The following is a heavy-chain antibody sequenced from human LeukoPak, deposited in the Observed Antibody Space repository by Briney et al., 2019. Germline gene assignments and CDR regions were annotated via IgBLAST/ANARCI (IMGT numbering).Heavy chain of an antibody. D-gene: IGHD3-10*01. J-gene: IGHJ4*02. CDR2: AYYRSKWYI. CDR1: GDSVSGSPTV. Sequence: SQTLSLTCAISGDSVSGSPTVWKWISQSPSRGLEWLGTAYYRSKWYIDYAVSVKGRITITPDTSRNQFSLQLNSVTPEDTAVYYCARGAVRGGTNFDYWGQGTLVTVSS. CDR3: ARGAVRGGTNFDY. V-gene: IGHV6-1*01.